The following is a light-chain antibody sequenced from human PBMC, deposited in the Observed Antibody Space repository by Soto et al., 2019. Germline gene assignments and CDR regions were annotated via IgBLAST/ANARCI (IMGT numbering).Light chain of an antibody. CDR2: DVT. Sequence: QSFLTQPASLSGSPDAASTIPCTGTSRDVGGYTYVSRYQQLPVKAPKPMIYDVTNRPSGVSDRFSGSKSSNTASLTISGLQAEDEADYYFSSYTSSITPYVFGTGTKVTV. CDR1: SRDVGGYTY. J-gene: IGLJ1*01. CDR3: SSYTSSITPYV. V-gene: IGLV2-14*01.